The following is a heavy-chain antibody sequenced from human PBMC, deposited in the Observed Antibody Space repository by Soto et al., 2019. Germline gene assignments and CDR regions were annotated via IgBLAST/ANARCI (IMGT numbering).Heavy chain of an antibody. Sequence: SETLSLTCAVSGYSINIGYYWGWIRQSPGKGLDCIGSIYHIGSAYYNPSLKSRVTILVDTSKNQFSLNLRSVTEADTAVYYCARRPVADHSFDSWVPGTLVTVSS. CDR3: ARRPVADHSFDS. V-gene: IGHV4-38-2*01. CDR1: GYSINIGYY. J-gene: IGHJ4*02. CDR2: IYHIGSA.